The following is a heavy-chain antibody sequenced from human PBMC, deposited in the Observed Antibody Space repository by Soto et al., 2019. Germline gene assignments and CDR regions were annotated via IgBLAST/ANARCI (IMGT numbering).Heavy chain of an antibody. Sequence: QVQLVESGGGLVKPGGSLRLSCAASGFTFSDYYMSWIRQAPGKGLEWVSYISSSGSTIYYADSVKGRFTISRDNAKNSQYRQMNSLRAEYTAVYYCARDYCSGGSCYSGGDYWGQGTLVTVSS. D-gene: IGHD2-15*01. CDR3: ARDYCSGGSCYSGGDY. CDR2: ISSSGSTI. J-gene: IGHJ4*02. V-gene: IGHV3-11*01. CDR1: GFTFSDYY.